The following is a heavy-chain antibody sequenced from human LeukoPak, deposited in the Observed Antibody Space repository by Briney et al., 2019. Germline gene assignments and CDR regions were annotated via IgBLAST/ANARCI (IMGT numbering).Heavy chain of an antibody. CDR3: ARTTPNDDSSGYYGY. CDR2: IKQDGSEK. D-gene: IGHD3-22*01. J-gene: IGHJ4*02. CDR1: GFTFSSYW. V-gene: IGHV3-7*01. Sequence: GGSLRLSCAASGFTFSSYWMSWVRQAPGKGLEWVANIKQDGSEKYYVDSVKGRFTISRDNAKNSLYLQMNSLRAEDTAVYYCARTTPNDDSSGYYGYWGQGTLVTVSS.